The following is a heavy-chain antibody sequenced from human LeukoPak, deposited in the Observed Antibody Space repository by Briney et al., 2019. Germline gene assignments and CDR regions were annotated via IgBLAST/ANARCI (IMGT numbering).Heavy chain of an antibody. J-gene: IGHJ4*02. CDR3: ARDREITSQNTALDY. Sequence: GGSLRLSRAASGFTFSSYAMHRVRQAPGKGLEYVSAISSNGGSTYYANSVKGRFTISRDNSKNTLYLQMGSLRAEDMAVYYCARDREITSQNTALDYWGQGTPVTVSS. CDR1: GFTFSSYA. V-gene: IGHV3-64*01. CDR2: ISSNGGST. D-gene: IGHD1-14*01.